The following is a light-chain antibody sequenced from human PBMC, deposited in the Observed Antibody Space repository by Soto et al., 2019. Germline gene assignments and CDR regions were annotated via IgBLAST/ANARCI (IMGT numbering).Light chain of an antibody. CDR3: QQRSNWLT. CDR1: QSVSSY. Sequence: EIVLTQSPATLSLSPGEIATLSCRASQSVSSYLAWYQQKPGQAPRLLIYDASNRATGIPARFSGRGLGTDFTRAISSLEPEEVAVYYCQQRSNWLTFGGGTKVEIK. V-gene: IGKV3-11*01. J-gene: IGKJ4*01. CDR2: DAS.